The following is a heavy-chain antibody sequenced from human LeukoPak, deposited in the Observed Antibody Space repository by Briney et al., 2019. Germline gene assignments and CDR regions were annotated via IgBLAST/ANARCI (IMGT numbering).Heavy chain of an antibody. CDR3: AKADSSWFSCLNY. CDR1: GFTFSSYA. CDR2: ISGSGGST. J-gene: IGHJ4*02. V-gene: IGHV3-23*01. Sequence: HSGGSLRLSCAASGFTFSSYAMSWVRQAPGKGLEWVSAISGSGGSTYHADSVKGRFTISRENSKNTLYLQMNSLRAEDTAVYYCAKADSSWFSCLNYWGQGTLVTVSS. D-gene: IGHD3-10*01.